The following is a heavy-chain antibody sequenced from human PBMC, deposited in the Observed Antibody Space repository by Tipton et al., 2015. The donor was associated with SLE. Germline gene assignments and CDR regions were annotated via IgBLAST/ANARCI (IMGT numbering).Heavy chain of an antibody. V-gene: IGHV4-61*02. D-gene: IGHD3-3*01. CDR2: IYTSGST. CDR1: GGSISSGSYY. Sequence: TLSLTCTVSGGSISSGSYYWSWIRQPAGKGLEWIGRIYTSGSTNYNPSLKSRVTISVDTSKNQFSLKLSSVTAADTAVYYCARAPQPYYDFWSGYADYFDYWGQGTLVTVSS. J-gene: IGHJ4*02. CDR3: ARAPQPYYDFWSGYADYFDY.